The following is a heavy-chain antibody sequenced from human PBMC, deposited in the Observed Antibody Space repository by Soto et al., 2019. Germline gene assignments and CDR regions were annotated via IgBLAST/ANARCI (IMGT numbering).Heavy chain of an antibody. V-gene: IGHV3-66*01. CDR2: IYSAGNT. CDR3: ARDFVVGGPTINYYYGMDV. Sequence: EVQLVESGGDLVQPGGSLRLSVPALGFTAITNYMTGVPRPPGKGLDWISIIYSAGNTYYADSVKGRFTISRDNSKNTLYLQMNSLGAEDTAVYYCARDFVVGGPTINYYYGMDVWGQGTTVTVSS. CDR1: GFTAITNY. J-gene: IGHJ6*02. D-gene: IGHD1-26*01.